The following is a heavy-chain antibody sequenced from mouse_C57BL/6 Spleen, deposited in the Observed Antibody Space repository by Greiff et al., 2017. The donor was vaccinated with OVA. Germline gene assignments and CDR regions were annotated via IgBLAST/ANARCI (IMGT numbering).Heavy chain of an antibody. V-gene: IGHV2-2*01. Sequence: QVQLQQSGPGLVQPSQSLSITCTVSGFSLTSYGVHWVRQSPGKGLEWLGVLWSGGSTDYNAAFISRLSISKDNSKSQVFFKMNSLQADDTAIYYCARRGLSGQAMDYWGQGTSVTVSS. CDR2: LWSGGST. D-gene: IGHD1-3*01. J-gene: IGHJ4*01. CDR3: ARRGLSGQAMDY. CDR1: GFSLTSYG.